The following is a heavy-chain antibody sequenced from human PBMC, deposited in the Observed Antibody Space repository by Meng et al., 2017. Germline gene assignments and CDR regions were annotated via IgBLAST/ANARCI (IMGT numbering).Heavy chain of an antibody. CDR1: GYNFPDYY. CDR2: INPKSGDT. J-gene: IGHJ4*02. CDR3: ARDEDISAAGKLFSDY. D-gene: IGHD6-25*01. Sequence: QGQRVQSGGEGKKPGAAVKVSCKPSGYNFPDYYIHWVRRAPGQGLEWMGRINPKSGDTHYAQKFQARVTMTGDTSISTAYMELSGLRSDDTAMYYCARDEDISAAGKLFSDYWGQGTLVTVSS. V-gene: IGHV1-2*06.